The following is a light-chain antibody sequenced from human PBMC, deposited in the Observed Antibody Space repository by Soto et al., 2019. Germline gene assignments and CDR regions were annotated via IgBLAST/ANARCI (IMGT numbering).Light chain of an antibody. J-gene: IGKJ1*01. Sequence: DIQITNSRSSLCASVGDRVTITCRSSQTIDSWLAWYQQRPGKPPNLLIYKASTLASGVPSRFSGSGSGTEFTLTINSLQPDDFATYYCQQYHIYSGTFGQGTKV. CDR3: QQYHIYSGT. V-gene: IGKV1-5*03. CDR1: QTIDSW. CDR2: KAS.